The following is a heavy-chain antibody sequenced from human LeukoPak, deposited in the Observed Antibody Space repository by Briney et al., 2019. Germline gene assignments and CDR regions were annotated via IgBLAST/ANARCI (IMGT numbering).Heavy chain of an antibody. CDR3: ATYSILNAREFRY. J-gene: IGHJ1*01. D-gene: IGHD4-11*01. V-gene: IGHV3-7*01. CDR1: GFTFSNYW. Sequence: GGSLRLSCAGSGFTFSNYWMGWVRQAPGKGLEWVANVQHIGGETYYVDSVKGRFTISRDNAKNSVYLQMNSLGADDTAVYYCATYSILNAREFRYWGQGTLVTVTS. CDR2: VQHIGGET.